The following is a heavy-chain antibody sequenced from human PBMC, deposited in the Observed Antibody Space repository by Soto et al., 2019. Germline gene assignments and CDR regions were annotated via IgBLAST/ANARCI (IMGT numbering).Heavy chain of an antibody. CDR1: GGSISSGGYY. V-gene: IGHV4-31*08. Sequence: SETLSLTCTVSGGSISSGGYYWSWIRQHPGKGLEWIGYIYYSGSTYYTASLKSRATISLDTSKNRISLRLNSVTAADTAVYYCAATVFGEYSHYALDVWGQGTTVTVSS. CDR3: AATVFGEYSHYALDV. D-gene: IGHD3-3*01. J-gene: IGHJ6*02. CDR2: IYYSGST.